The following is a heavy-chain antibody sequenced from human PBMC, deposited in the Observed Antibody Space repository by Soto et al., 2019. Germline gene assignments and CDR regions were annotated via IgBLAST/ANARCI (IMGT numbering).Heavy chain of an antibody. J-gene: IGHJ4*02. V-gene: IGHV3-66*01. Sequence: EVQLVESGGGLVQPGGSLRLSCAASGFTVSSNYMSWVRQAPGKGLERVSIIYSGGTTYYADSVKGRFTISRDNSKNTLYLQRNSLRAEDTAVYYCAGAGISQASAGSLGCCRIDSWGQGTLVTVSS. D-gene: IGHD6-13*01. CDR1: GFTVSSNY. CDR2: IYSGGTT. CDR3: AGAGISQASAGSLGCCRIDS.